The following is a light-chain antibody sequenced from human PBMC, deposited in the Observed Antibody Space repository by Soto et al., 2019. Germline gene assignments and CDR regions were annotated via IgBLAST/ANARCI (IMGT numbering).Light chain of an antibody. V-gene: IGKV1-33*01. CDR3: QQYYNLLFT. J-gene: IGKJ3*01. CDR1: QDISNY. Sequence: DIQMTQSPSSLSASVGDRVTITCQASQDISNYLNWYQQKPGKAPKLLIYDASNLETGVTSRFSGSGSGTDFTFTISSLQPEDIATYYCQQYYNLLFTVGPGTKVDIK. CDR2: DAS.